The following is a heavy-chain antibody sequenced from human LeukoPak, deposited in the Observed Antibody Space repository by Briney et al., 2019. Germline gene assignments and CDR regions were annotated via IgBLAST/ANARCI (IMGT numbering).Heavy chain of an antibody. CDR2: ISYDGTNN. CDR1: GFTFRSYA. CDR3: AREFDDAFDI. V-gene: IGHV3-30*04. Sequence: GGSLRLSCAASGFTFRSYAIHWVRQAPGRGLEWVAVISYDGTNNYYADSVKGRFTISRDNAKNSLYLQMNSLRAEDTALYYCAREFDDAFDIWGQGTMVTVSS. J-gene: IGHJ3*02.